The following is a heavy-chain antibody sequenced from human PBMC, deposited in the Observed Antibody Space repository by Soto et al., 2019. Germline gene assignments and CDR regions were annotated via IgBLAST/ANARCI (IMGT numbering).Heavy chain of an antibody. D-gene: IGHD1-26*01. CDR1: GGTFSSHG. Sequence: GASVKVSCKASGGTFSSHGISWVRQAPGQGLEWMGGIIPIFGTANYAQKFQGRVTITADESTSTAYVELSSLKSEDTAVYYCARESWSGSYFDWFDPWGQGTLVTVSS. J-gene: IGHJ5*02. CDR2: IIPIFGTA. CDR3: ARESWSGSYFDWFDP. V-gene: IGHV1-69*13.